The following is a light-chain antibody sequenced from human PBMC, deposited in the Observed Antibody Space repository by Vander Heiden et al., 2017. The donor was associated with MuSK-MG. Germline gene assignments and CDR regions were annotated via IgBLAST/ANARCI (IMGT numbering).Light chain of an antibody. Sequence: SYERTQPPSVSVSPGQTARITCSGDALPKQYAYWYQQKPGQAPVLVIYKDSERPSGIPERFSGSSSGTTVTLTISGVQAEDEADYYCQSADSSGVVFGGGTKLTVL. J-gene: IGLJ2*01. CDR3: QSADSSGVV. CDR1: ALPKQY. CDR2: KDS. V-gene: IGLV3-25*03.